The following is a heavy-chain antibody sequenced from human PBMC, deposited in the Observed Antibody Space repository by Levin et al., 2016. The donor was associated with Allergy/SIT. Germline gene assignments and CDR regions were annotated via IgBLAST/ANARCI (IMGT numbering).Heavy chain of an antibody. CDR2: IYYSGRT. Sequence: SETLSLTCTVAGGSISSYFWSWIRQPPGKGLEWIGYIYYSGRTYYNPSLKSRVAISVDTSENQFSLQLTSVTAADTAVYYCARRSTGTTGFDYWGQGTLVTVSS. D-gene: IGHD4-17*01. V-gene: IGHV4-59*06. CDR1: GGSISSYF. J-gene: IGHJ4*02. CDR3: ARRSTGTTGFDY.